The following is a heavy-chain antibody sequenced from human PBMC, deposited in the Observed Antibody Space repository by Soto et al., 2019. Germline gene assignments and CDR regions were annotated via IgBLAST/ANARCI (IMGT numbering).Heavy chain of an antibody. V-gene: IGHV3-7*01. CDR3: ASMGGRIAAGAYAFDI. CDR2: IKQDGSEK. CDR1: GFTFSSYW. Sequence: EVQLVESGGGLVQPGGSLRLSCAASGFTFSSYWMSWVRQAPGKGLEWVANIKQDGSEKYYVDSEKGRFTISRDNAKNSLYLQMNSLRAEDTAVYYCASMGGRIAAGAYAFDIWGQGTMVTVSS. J-gene: IGHJ3*02. D-gene: IGHD6-13*01.